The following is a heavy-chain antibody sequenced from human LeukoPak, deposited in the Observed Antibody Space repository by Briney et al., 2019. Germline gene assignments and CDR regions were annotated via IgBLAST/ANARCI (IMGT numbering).Heavy chain of an antibody. D-gene: IGHD6-25*01. CDR1: GFTFSSYE. CDR3: ARDRDSGYRRGVFDI. Sequence: SGGSLRLSCAASGFTFSSYEMNWVRQAPEKGLEWVSYISSSGSTIYYADSVKGRFTISRDSAKNSLYLQMNSLRAEDTAVYYCARDRDSGYRRGVFDIWGQGTMVTVSS. V-gene: IGHV3-48*03. J-gene: IGHJ3*02. CDR2: ISSSGSTI.